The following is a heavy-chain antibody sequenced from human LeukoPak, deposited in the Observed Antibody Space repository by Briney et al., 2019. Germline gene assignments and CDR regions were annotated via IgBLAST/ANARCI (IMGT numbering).Heavy chain of an antibody. CDR2: IIPIFGTA. Sequence: ASVKVSCKASGGTFSSYAISWVRQAPGQGLEWMGGIIPIFGTANYAQKFQGRVTITTDESTSTAYMELSSLRSEDTAVYYCARGLDGYNYVAGIYWGQGTLVTVSS. V-gene: IGHV1-69*05. CDR3: ARGLDGYNYVAGIY. D-gene: IGHD5-24*01. CDR1: GGTFSSYA. J-gene: IGHJ4*02.